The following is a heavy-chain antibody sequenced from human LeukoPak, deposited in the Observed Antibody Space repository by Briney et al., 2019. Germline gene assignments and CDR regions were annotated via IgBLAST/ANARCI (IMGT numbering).Heavy chain of an antibody. CDR1: GFTFSTYS. J-gene: IGHJ4*02. Sequence: GESLRLSCAASGFTFSTYSMNWVRQAPGKGLEWVSYITSSSSTIYYADSVKGRFTISRDNAKNSLFLQMNSLRDEDTAVYYCARGGDSSPYYPDYWGQGTLVTVSS. D-gene: IGHD3-22*01. CDR2: ITSSSSTI. CDR3: ARGGDSSPYYPDY. V-gene: IGHV3-48*02.